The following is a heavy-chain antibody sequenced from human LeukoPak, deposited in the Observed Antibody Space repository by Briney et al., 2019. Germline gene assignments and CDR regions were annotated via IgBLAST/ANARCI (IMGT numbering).Heavy chain of an antibody. V-gene: IGHV4-34*01. J-gene: IGHJ4*02. Sequence: SETLSLTCAVYGGSFSGYYWSWIRQPPGKGLEWIGEINHSGSTNYNPSLKSRVTISVDTSKNQFSLKLSSVTAADTAVYYCARGFLAAAGTWGQGTLVTVSS. CDR1: GGSFSGYY. CDR2: INHSGST. CDR3: ARGFLAAAGT. D-gene: IGHD6-13*01.